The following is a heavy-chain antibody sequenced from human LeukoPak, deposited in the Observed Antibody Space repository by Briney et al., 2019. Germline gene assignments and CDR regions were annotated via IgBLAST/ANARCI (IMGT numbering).Heavy chain of an antibody. V-gene: IGHV3-48*04. CDR2: ISRSVSTM. CDR1: GFTFSSYW. D-gene: IGHD5-18*01. Sequence: GGSLRLSCAASGFTFSSYWMSWVRQAPGKGLEWVSYISRSVSTMYYADSVKGRFTISRDNAHNSLYLQMNSLRSEDTAVYYCVKGIKRNTALAFDSWGRGTLVTVSS. J-gene: IGHJ4*02. CDR3: VKGIKRNTALAFDS.